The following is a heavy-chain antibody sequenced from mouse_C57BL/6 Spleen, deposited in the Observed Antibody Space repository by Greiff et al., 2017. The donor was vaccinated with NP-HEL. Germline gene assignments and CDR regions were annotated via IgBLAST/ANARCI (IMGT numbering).Heavy chain of an antibody. Sequence: QVQLQQSGAELARPGASVKMSCKASGYTFTSYTLHWVKQRPGQGLEWIGYITPSSGYTKSNPKFKDKATLTADKSSSTAYMQLSSLTSEDSAVYYCAREGGREGYFDYWGQGTTLTVSS. D-gene: IGHD3-3*01. CDR1: GYTFTSYT. V-gene: IGHV1-4*01. CDR2: ITPSSGYT. J-gene: IGHJ2*01. CDR3: AREGGREGYFDY.